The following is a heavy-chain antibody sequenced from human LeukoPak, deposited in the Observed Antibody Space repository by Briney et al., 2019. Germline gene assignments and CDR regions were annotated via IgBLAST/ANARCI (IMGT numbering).Heavy chain of an antibody. V-gene: IGHV1-69*13. CDR2: IIPIFGTA. Sequence: ASVKVSCKASGGTFSSYAISWVRQAPGQGLEWMGGIIPIFGTAIYAQKFQGRVTITADESTSTAYMELSSLRSEDTAVYYCARGVATITGAFDIWGQGTMVTVSS. CDR1: GGTFSSYA. J-gene: IGHJ3*02. CDR3: ARGVATITGAFDI. D-gene: IGHD5-24*01.